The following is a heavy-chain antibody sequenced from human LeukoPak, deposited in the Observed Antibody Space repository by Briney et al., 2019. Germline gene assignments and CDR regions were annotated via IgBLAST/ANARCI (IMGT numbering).Heavy chain of an antibody. CDR3: ARAIEVGAMTPFDY. Sequence: KSSETLSLTCTVSGYSISSGYYWGWIRQPPGKGLQWLGSIYYLGSTYYNPSLNSRVTISVDTSKNQISLQLNSVTAADAAVYYCARAIEVGAMTPFDYWGQGTLVTVSS. D-gene: IGHD1-26*01. J-gene: IGHJ4*02. CDR2: IYYLGST. CDR1: GYSISSGYY. V-gene: IGHV4-38-2*02.